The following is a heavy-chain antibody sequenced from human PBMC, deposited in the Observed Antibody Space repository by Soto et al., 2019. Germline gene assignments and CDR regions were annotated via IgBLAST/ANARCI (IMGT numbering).Heavy chain of an antibody. CDR3: ARAGFSPSWFGILGTWAHGVEIDF. Sequence: QIHLVQSGAEVKKTGASVEVSCKASGYTFISYGISWVRQAPGQGLEWMGWISPYNGKTIHAQTCHSTGTLASDTSTRTVYMELRPLGSDDTAIYYCARAGFSPSWFGILGTWAHGVEIDFWGQGSLVTVSS. D-gene: IGHD3-10*01. CDR2: ISPYNGKT. J-gene: IGHJ4*02. CDR1: GYTFISYG. V-gene: IGHV1-18*01.